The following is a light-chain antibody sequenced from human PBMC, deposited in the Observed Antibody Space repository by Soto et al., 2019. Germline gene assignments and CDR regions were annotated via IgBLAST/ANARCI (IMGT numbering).Light chain of an antibody. V-gene: IGLV2-23*02. CDR1: SSDVGSYNV. Sequence: QSVLTQPASVSGSPGQSITISCTGTSSDVGSYNVVSWYQQHPGEVPKLMIYEVSKRPSGVSNRFSGSKSGNTASLTISGLQAGDEADYYCCSYVGSSTYVFGTGTKVTVL. CDR3: CSYVGSSTYV. J-gene: IGLJ1*01. CDR2: EVS.